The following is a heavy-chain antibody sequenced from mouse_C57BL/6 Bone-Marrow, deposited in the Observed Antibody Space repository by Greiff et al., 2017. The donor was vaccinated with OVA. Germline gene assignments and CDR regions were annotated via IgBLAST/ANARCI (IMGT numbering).Heavy chain of an antibody. V-gene: IGHV5-4*01. CDR3: ARDHYGSSYPLDY. D-gene: IGHD1-1*01. Sequence: EVQLVESGGGLVKPGGSLKLSCAASGFTFSSYAMSWVRQTPEKRLEWVATISDGGSYTYYPDNVKGRFTISRDNAKNNLYLQMSHLKSEDTAMYYCARDHYGSSYPLDYWGQGTSVTGSS. CDR2: ISDGGSYT. CDR1: GFTFSSYA. J-gene: IGHJ4*01.